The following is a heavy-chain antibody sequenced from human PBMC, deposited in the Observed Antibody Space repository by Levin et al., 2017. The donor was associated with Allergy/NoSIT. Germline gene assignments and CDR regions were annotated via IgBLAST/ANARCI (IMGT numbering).Heavy chain of an antibody. V-gene: IGHV3-11*01. J-gene: IGHJ4*02. CDR2: ISPSGSTI. D-gene: IGHD5-12*01. Sequence: GESLKISCATSGFIFSDYYMSWIRQAPGKGLEWFSYISPSGSTIYYAESVKGRFTISRDNAKNSLYLQMNSLRAEDTAVYYCARPYSDYEPHFEYWGQETLVTVSS. CDR1: GFIFSDYY. CDR3: ARPYSDYEPHFEY.